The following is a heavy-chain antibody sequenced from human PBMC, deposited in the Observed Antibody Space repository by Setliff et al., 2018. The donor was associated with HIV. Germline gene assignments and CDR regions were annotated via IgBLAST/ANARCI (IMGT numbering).Heavy chain of an antibody. J-gene: IGHJ6*02. CDR2: IYTTGST. V-gene: IGHV4-61*02. D-gene: IGHD3-22*01. CDR3: ARQDQYDDSGYYVGFYGMDA. CDR1: GGSISSSSYY. Sequence: SETLSLTCTVSGGSISSSSYYWTWIRQPAGKGLEWIGRIYTTGSTNYNPSLKSRVTISVDTSKNQFSLKLSSVTAADTAVYYCARQDQYDDSGYYVGFYGMDAWGQGTTVTSP.